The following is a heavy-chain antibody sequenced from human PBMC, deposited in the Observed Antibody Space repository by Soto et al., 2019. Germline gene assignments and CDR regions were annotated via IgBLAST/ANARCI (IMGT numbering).Heavy chain of an antibody. CDR2: IWYDGSNK. CDR1: GFTFSSYG. CDR3: AVWFGAGRKKTPLGRMDV. V-gene: IGHV3-33*01. J-gene: IGHJ6*02. Sequence: QVQLVESGGGVVQPGRSLRLSCAASGFTFSSYGMHWVRQAPGKGLEWVAVIWYDGSNKYYADSVKGRFTISRDNSKNTLYLQMNSLRAEDTAVYYCAVWFGAGRKKTPLGRMDVWGQGTTVTVSS. D-gene: IGHD3-10*01.